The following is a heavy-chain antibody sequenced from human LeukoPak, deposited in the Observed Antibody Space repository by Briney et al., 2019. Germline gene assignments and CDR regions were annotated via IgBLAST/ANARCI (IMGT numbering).Heavy chain of an antibody. D-gene: IGHD3-10*02. CDR2: INHSGST. Sequence: SETLSLTCAVYGGSFSGYYWSWIRQPPGKGLEWIGEINHSGSTNYNPSLKSRVTISVDTSKNQFSLKLSSVTAADTAVYYCAVCSGEYHYGMDVWGKGTTVTVSS. V-gene: IGHV4-34*01. CDR3: AVCSGEYHYGMDV. J-gene: IGHJ6*04. CDR1: GGSFSGYY.